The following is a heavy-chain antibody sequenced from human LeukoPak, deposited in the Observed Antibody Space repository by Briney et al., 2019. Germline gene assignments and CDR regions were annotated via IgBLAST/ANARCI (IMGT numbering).Heavy chain of an antibody. CDR3: ARIPPAINYYYYYIDV. CDR2: IYYSGST. D-gene: IGHD2-2*02. V-gene: IGHV4-59*01. CDR1: GGSISSYY. J-gene: IGHJ6*03. Sequence: PSETLSLTCTVSGGSISSYYWSWIRQPPGKGLEWIGYIYYSGSTNYNPSLKSRVTISVDTSKNQFSLKLSSVTAADTAVYYCARIPPAINYYYYYIDVWGKGTTVTVSS.